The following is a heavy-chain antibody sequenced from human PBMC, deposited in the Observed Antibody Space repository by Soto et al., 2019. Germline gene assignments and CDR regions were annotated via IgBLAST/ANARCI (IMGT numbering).Heavy chain of an antibody. Sequence: EVQLVQSGAEVKKPGESLRISCKGSGYSFTSYWISWVRQMPGKGLEWMGRIDPSDSYTNYRPSFQGHVTISADKSISTAYLQWSSLKASDTAMYYCARHKAVGSGWYLVFYWGQGTLVTVSS. V-gene: IGHV5-10-1*01. D-gene: IGHD6-19*01. CDR3: ARHKAVGSGWYLVFY. J-gene: IGHJ4*02. CDR2: IDPSDSYT. CDR1: GYSFTSYW.